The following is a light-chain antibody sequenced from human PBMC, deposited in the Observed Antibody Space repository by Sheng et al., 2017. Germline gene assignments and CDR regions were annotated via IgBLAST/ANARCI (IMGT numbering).Light chain of an antibody. CDR3: QHYYNWPRT. J-gene: IGKJ1*01. CDR2: RAS. V-gene: IGKV3-15*01. CDR1: QSVGDF. Sequence: EVVLTQSPATLSVSPGERATLSCRASQSVGDFLAWFQQKPGQAPRLLISRASTRATGIPVRFSGSGSGTEFTLTISSLQPEDFAFYYCQHYYNWPRTFGLRDQGWKSN.